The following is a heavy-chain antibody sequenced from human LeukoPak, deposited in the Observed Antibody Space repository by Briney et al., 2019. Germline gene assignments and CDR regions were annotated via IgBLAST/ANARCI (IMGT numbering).Heavy chain of an antibody. Sequence: PGGSLRLSCAASGFTFSSYSMNWVRQAPGKGLEWVSYISGRSSTKYYADSVKGRFTISRDNAENSLYLQMNSLRVEDTAVYYCTRDRSRAEDDWGQGTLVTVSS. CDR2: ISGRSSTK. J-gene: IGHJ4*02. V-gene: IGHV3-48*01. CDR1: GFTFSSYS. CDR3: TRDRSRAEDD. D-gene: IGHD1-14*01.